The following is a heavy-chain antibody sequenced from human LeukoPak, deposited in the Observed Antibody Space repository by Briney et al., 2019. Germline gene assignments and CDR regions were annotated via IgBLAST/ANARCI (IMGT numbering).Heavy chain of an antibody. J-gene: IGHJ3*02. CDR2: IRYDGSNK. CDR1: GFTFSRYG. V-gene: IGHV3-30*02. Sequence: GGSLRLSCAASGFTFSRYGMHWVRQAPGKGLEWVAFIRYDGSNKYYADSVKGRFTISRDNSKNTLYLQMNSLRAEDTAVYYCAKFDRGLQTYDAFDIWGQGTMATVSS. CDR3: AKFDRGLQTYDAFDI. D-gene: IGHD4-11*01.